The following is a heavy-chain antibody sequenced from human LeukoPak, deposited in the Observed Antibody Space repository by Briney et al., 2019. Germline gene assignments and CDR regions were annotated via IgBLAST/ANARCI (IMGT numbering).Heavy chain of an antibody. CDR2: ISYDGSNK. J-gene: IGHJ4*02. CDR1: GFTFSSYG. V-gene: IGHV3-30*03. Sequence: PGRSLRLSCAASGFTFSSYGMHWVRQAPGKGLEWVAVISYDGSNKYYADSVKGRFTISRDNSKNTLYLQMNSLRAEDTAVYYCARDLTGDTGFDYWGQGTLVTVSS. D-gene: IGHD7-27*01. CDR3: ARDLTGDTGFDY.